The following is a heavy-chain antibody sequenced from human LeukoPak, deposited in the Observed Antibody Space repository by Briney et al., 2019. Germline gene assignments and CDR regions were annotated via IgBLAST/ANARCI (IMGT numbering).Heavy chain of an antibody. Sequence: SETLSLTCAVYGGSFSGYYWSWIRQPPGKGLEWIGETNHSGSTNYNPSLKSRVTISVDTSKNQFSLKLSSVTAADTAVYYCARIIAARSYWGQGTLVAVSS. D-gene: IGHD6-6*01. CDR1: GGSFSGYY. V-gene: IGHV4-34*01. CDR3: ARIIAARSY. J-gene: IGHJ4*02. CDR2: TNHSGST.